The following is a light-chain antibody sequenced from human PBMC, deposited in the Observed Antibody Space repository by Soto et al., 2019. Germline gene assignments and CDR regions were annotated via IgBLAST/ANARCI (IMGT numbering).Light chain of an antibody. CDR2: GDN. CDR3: AAWDGSLNNVL. CDR1: GSSIGTNT. V-gene: IGLV1-44*01. J-gene: IGLJ2*01. Sequence: QSVLTQPPSASGTPGQRVTISCSGSGSSIGTNTVNWYRQLPGTAPKLLIYGDNQRPSGVPDPFSGSKSGTSASMAISGLQSEDEAEYYCAAWDGSLNNVLFGGGTKLTVL.